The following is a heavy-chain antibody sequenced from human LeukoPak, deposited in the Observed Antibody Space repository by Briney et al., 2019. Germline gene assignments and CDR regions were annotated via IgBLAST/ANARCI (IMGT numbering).Heavy chain of an antibody. Sequence: SETPSLTCTVSGGSVSSGSYYWSWIRQPPGKGLEWIGYIYYSGSTNYNPSLKSRVTISVDTSKNQFSLKLSSVTAADTAVYYCARSFLVGYYYMDVWGKGTTVTVSS. D-gene: IGHD2-8*02. V-gene: IGHV4-61*01. CDR1: GGSVSSGSYY. J-gene: IGHJ6*03. CDR3: ARSFLVGYYYMDV. CDR2: IYYSGST.